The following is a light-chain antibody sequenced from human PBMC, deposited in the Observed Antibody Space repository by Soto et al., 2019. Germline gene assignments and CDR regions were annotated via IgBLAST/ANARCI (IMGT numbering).Light chain of an antibody. CDR1: QSVNSY. V-gene: IGKV3-11*01. J-gene: IGKJ4*01. CDR3: HQRNTWPLT. CDR2: DAS. Sequence: ENVLTQSPATLSLSPGERATLSCRASQSVNSYLAWYQQKPGQAPRLLIYDASNRATGIPARFSGFGSGTDFTLAISSLEPEDSAVYYCHQRNTWPLTFGGGTKVEIK.